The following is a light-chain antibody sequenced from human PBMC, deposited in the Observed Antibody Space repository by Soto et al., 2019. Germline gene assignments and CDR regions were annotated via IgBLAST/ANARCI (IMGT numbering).Light chain of an antibody. J-gene: IGKJ4*01. Sequence: DIILTQSPAIVSVSPGERATLSCRASRSVSTNLAWYQHKHGQAPRLLIYGASTRVTDIPPRFSGSGSGTEFTLTINYLKSEDFVVYYCQQYDKTVPPVTCGGGTKVEI. CDR1: RSVSTN. CDR3: QQYDKTVPPVT. V-gene: IGKV3-15*01. CDR2: GAS.